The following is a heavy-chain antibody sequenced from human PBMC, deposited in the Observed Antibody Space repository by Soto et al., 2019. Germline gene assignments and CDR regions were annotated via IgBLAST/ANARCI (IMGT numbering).Heavy chain of an antibody. CDR1: GFTFSSYS. Sequence: GGSLRLSCAATGFTFSSYSMSWVRQAPGKGLEWVSGFRSGGDDGTTHYADSVKGRFTISRDNSKNTLFLQMDSLRAEDTAIYYCAKKVNSGPGSQYFDYWGQGTLVTVSS. V-gene: IGHV3-23*01. D-gene: IGHD3-10*01. CDR3: AKKVNSGPGSQYFDY. CDR2: FRSGGDDGTT. J-gene: IGHJ4*02.